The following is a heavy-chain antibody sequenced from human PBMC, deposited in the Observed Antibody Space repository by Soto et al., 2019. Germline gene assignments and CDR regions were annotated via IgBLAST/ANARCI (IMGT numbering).Heavy chain of an antibody. CDR1: GASISSGDYY. J-gene: IGHJ6*02. D-gene: IGHD3-10*01. V-gene: IGHV4-31*03. CDR2: IYYSGST. Sequence: QVQLQESGPGLVKPSQTLSLTCTVSGASISSGDYYWSWIHQHPGKGLEWIGYIYYSGSTYYNPSLKRRVTMSLDTSNNQVSLKLSSVTAAYTPMYYCGRDAGNREGYGMDAWGQGTTVAVSS. CDR3: GRDAGNREGYGMDA.